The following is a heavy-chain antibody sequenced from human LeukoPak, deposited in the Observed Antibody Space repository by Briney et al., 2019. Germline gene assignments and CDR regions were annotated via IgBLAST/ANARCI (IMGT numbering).Heavy chain of an antibody. V-gene: IGHV3-53*01. Sequence: GGSLRLSCAASGLTVSSNSMSWVRQAPGKGLEWVSFIYSGGSTYYADSVKGRFTISRDNAKSSLYLQMNSLRAEDTAVYYCARDYNLGQGTLVTVSS. J-gene: IGHJ4*02. CDR2: IYSGGST. CDR3: ARDYN. CDR1: GLTVSSNS.